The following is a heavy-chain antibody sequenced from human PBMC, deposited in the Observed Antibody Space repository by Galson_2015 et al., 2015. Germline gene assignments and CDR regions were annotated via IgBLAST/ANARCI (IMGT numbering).Heavy chain of an antibody. CDR1: GFTFSSSA. V-gene: IGHV3-23*01. CDR3: AKGRRAVVMSAIAY. J-gene: IGHJ4*02. D-gene: IGHD2-21*02. Sequence: SLRLSCAASGFTFSSSAMNWVRQAPGKGLEWVSALSHTGSSIYYADSVKGRFTISRDNSKNTSYLHLNSLRADDTAVYYCAKGRRAVVMSAIAYWGQGTQVTVSS. CDR2: LSHTGSSI.